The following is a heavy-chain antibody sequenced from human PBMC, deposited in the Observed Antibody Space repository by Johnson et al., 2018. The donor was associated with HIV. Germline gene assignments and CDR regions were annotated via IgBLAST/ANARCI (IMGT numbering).Heavy chain of an antibody. CDR3: TDYNFWTKRAFDI. Sequence: GFTFSNAWMSWVRQAPGKGLEWVGRIKSKTDGGTTDYAAPVKGRFTISRDDSKNTLYLQMNSLKIEDTAVYYCTDYNFWTKRAFDIWGQGTMVTVSS. CDR2: IKSKTDGGTT. J-gene: IGHJ3*02. V-gene: IGHV3-15*01. CDR1: GFTFSNAW. D-gene: IGHD3-3*01.